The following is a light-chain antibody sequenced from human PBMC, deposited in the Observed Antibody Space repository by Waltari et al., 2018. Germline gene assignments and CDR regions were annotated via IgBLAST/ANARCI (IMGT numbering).Light chain of an antibody. V-gene: IGLV8-61*01. CDR3: LLYMGSGIWV. J-gene: IGLJ3*02. Sequence: QTVVTQEPSFSVSPGGPVTPPCSFSSGSLSRPSHASWYQQSPGQTPRTLVYKANIRSSGVPYRFSGSVLGNKAVLIITGAQAEDESTYYCLLYMGSGIWVFGGGTKLTVL. CDR2: KAN. CDR1: SGSLSRPSH.